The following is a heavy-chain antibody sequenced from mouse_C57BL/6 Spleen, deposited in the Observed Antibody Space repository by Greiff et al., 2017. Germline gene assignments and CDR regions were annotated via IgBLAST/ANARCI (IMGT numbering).Heavy chain of an antibody. CDR1: GFNFKDDY. D-gene: IGHD2-2*01. CDR3: THGYDDEPWFAY. Sequence: VQLQQSGAELVRPGASVKLSCTASGFNFKDDYMHWVKQRPEQGLEWIGWIDPENGDTEYASKFQGKATITADTSSNTAYLQLSSLTSEDTAVYYCTHGYDDEPWFAYWGQGTLVTVSA. J-gene: IGHJ3*01. CDR2: IDPENGDT. V-gene: IGHV14-4*01.